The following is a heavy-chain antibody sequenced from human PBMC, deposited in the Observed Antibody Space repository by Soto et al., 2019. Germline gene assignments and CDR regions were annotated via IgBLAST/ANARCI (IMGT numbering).Heavy chain of an antibody. V-gene: IGHV1-18*01. CDR2: INPYNGNT. Sequence: ASVKVSCKASGDTFTSYGISWARQAPGQGLEWMGWINPYNGNTNYAQKLQGRVTMTTDTSTSTAYMELRSLRSDDTAVYYCARDPVGGNWFDPWGQGTLVTVSS. CDR3: ARDPVGGNWFDP. J-gene: IGHJ5*02. CDR1: GDTFTSYG. D-gene: IGHD1-26*01.